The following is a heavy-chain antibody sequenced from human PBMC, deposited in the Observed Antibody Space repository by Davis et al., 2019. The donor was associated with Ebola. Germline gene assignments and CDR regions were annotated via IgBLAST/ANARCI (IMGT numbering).Heavy chain of an antibody. J-gene: IGHJ4*01. D-gene: IGHD4-23*01. CDR3: ARGPSTGNSFSY. CDR2: IKQDGSEK. V-gene: IGHV3-7*01. Sequence: GESLKISCAASGFSFSSYWMSWVRQAPGKGLEWVANIKQDGSEKYYVDSVEGRFTISRDNAKNSLYLQMNSLRAEDTAVYYCARGPSTGNSFSYWGRGTLVTVSS. CDR1: GFSFSSYW.